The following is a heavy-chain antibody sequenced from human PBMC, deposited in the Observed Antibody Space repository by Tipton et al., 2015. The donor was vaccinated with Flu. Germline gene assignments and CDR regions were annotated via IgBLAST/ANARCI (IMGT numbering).Heavy chain of an antibody. CDR3: GKSLWSGYSDY. Sequence: SLRLSCAASGSSFSNYWMLWVRQAPGKGLVWVSRINRDGSTTNYADSVKGRFTISRDNAKSTLYLQMNSLRAEDTAVYFCGKSLWSGYSDYWGQGTLVTVSS. CDR2: INRDGSTT. J-gene: IGHJ4*02. D-gene: IGHD3-3*01. V-gene: IGHV3-74*01. CDR1: GSSFSNYW.